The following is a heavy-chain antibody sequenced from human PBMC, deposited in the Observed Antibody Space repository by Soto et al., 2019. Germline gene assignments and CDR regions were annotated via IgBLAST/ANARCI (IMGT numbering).Heavy chain of an antibody. CDR3: ATVHLTGMTPPYYFDY. CDR1: GYTLTELS. J-gene: IGHJ4*02. CDR2: FDPEDGET. Sequence: ASVKVSCKVSGYTLTELSMHWVRQAPGKGLEWMGGFDPEDGETIYAQKFQGRVTMTEDTSTDTAYMELSSLRSEDTAVYYCATVHLTGMTPPYYFDYWGQGALVTVSS. V-gene: IGHV1-24*01.